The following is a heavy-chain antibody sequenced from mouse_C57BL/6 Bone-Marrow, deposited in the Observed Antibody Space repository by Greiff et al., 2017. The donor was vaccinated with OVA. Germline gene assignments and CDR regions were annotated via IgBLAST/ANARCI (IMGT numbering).Heavy chain of an antibody. CDR2: IYPGSGST. CDR3: ARGRFITTVVATGEDY. D-gene: IGHD1-1*01. V-gene: IGHV1-55*01. J-gene: IGHJ2*01. CDR1: GYTFTSYW. Sequence: VQLQQSGAELVKPGASVKMSCKASGYTFTSYWITWVKQRPGQGLEWIGDIYPGSGSTNYNEKFKSKATLTVDTSSSTAYMQLSSLTSEDSAVYYCARGRFITTVVATGEDYWGQGTTLTVSS.